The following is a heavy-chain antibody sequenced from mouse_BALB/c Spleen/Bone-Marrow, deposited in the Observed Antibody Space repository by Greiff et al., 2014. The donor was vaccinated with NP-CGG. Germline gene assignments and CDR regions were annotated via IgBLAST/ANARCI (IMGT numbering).Heavy chain of an antibody. CDR2: INPSNGGT. J-gene: IGHJ2*01. D-gene: IGHD2-4*01. Sequence: QVQLQQSGAELVKPGASVKSSCKASGYTFTSYYMYWVKQRPGQGLEWIGEINPSNGGTNFNEKFKSKATLTVDKSSSTAYMQLSSLTSEDSAVNYCTRSTMITYFDYWGQGTTLTVSS. CDR3: TRSTMITYFDY. V-gene: IGHV1S81*02. CDR1: GYTFTSYY.